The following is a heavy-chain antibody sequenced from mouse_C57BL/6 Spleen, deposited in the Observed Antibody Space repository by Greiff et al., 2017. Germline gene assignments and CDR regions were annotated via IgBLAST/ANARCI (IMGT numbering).Heavy chain of an antibody. CDR2: ISSGSSTI. J-gene: IGHJ3*01. D-gene: IGHD2-1*01. CDR1: GFTFSDYG. Sequence: EVQLVESGGGLVKPGGSLKLSCAASGFTFSDYGMHWVRQAPEKGLEWVAYISSGSSTIYYADTVKGRFTISRDKAKNTLFLQMTSLRSEDTAMYYCAVPGGGNPPCFAYWGQGTLVTVSA. CDR3: AVPGGGNPPCFAY. V-gene: IGHV5-17*01.